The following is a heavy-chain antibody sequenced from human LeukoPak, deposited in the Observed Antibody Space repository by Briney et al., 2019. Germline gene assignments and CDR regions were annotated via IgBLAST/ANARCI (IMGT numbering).Heavy chain of an antibody. V-gene: IGHV4-39*07. J-gene: IGHJ6*03. Sequence: PSETLSLTCTVSGGSISSSSYYWGWIRQPPGKGLEWIGSIYYSGSTYYNPSLKSRVTISVDTSKNQFSLKLSSVTAADTAVYYCARVARWRGCTNGVCSFGYYYYYMDVWGKGTTATVSS. CDR1: GGSISSSSYY. D-gene: IGHD2-8*01. CDR3: ARVARWRGCTNGVCSFGYYYYYMDV. CDR2: IYYSGST.